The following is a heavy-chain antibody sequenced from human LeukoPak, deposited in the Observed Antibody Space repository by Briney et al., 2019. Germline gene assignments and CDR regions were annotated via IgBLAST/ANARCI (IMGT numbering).Heavy chain of an antibody. Sequence: GASVKVSCKASGGSFTFTSHAISWVRQAPGQGLEWMGGLIPIYGSANYAQKFQGRVTITSDESTRTVIMELSSLRPEDSAVYYCAGFFYDNSGDAFDIWGQGTMVTVSS. CDR3: AGFFYDNSGDAFDI. CDR1: GGSFTFTSHA. CDR2: LIPIYGSA. V-gene: IGHV1-69*13. J-gene: IGHJ3*02. D-gene: IGHD3-22*01.